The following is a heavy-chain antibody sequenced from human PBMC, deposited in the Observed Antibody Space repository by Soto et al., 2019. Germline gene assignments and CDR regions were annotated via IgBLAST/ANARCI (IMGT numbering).Heavy chain of an antibody. CDR3: ARSPTSYYDILTGYYSDYYYGMDV. D-gene: IGHD3-9*01. V-gene: IGHV5-10-1*01. CDR1: GYSFTSYW. J-gene: IGHJ6*02. CDR2: IDPSDSYT. Sequence: GESLKISCKGSGYSFTSYWISWVRQMPGKGLEWMGRIDPSDSYTNYSPSFQGHVTISADKSISTAYLQWSSLKASDTAMYYCARSPTSYYDILTGYYSDYYYGMDVWGQGTTVTVSS.